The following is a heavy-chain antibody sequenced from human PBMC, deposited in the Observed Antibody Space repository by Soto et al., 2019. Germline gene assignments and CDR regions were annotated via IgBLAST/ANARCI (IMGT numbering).Heavy chain of an antibody. J-gene: IGHJ4*02. CDR3: EKGGTSYSPPPDY. D-gene: IGHD6-6*01. Sequence: EVQLLESGGGLVQPGGSLRLSCAASGFTFSSYAMSWVRQAPGKGLEWVSAISGGDDSTYYADSVKGRFTISRDNSKNKMYLQMNSLRAEDTAAYYCEKGGTSYSPPPDYWGQGTLVTVSS. V-gene: IGHV3-23*01. CDR2: ISGGDDST. CDR1: GFTFSSYA.